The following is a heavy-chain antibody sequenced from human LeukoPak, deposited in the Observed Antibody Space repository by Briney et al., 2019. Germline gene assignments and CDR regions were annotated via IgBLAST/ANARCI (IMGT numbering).Heavy chain of an antibody. D-gene: IGHD6-19*01. Sequence: SLTLSCAASAFTFSSYWMSWVRQAPGKGLGWVANIKQDGSEKNYVDSVTGRFTISRDNAKNSLYLQMNSLRAEDTAVYYCARDRGQWLVSNYYYYGIDVWGQGTTVTVSS. J-gene: IGHJ6*02. CDR3: ARDRGQWLVSNYYYYGIDV. CDR1: AFTFSSYW. V-gene: IGHV3-7*01. CDR2: IKQDGSEK.